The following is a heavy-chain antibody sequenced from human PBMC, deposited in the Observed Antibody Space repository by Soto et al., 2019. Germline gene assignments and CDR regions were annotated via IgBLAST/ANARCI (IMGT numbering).Heavy chain of an antibody. J-gene: IGHJ4*02. V-gene: IGHV1-69*12. CDR1: GDTFTIFA. CDR2: IIPTIGTT. CDR3: ARDLGSGDDPGDY. D-gene: IGHD5-12*01. Sequence: QVQLVQSRAEVKKPGSSVKVSCKASGDTFTIFAISWVRQAPGQGLEWMGGIIPTIGTTNYAQRFQGRITITGDESTGTAYMELSSLKSEYTAVYYCARDLGSGDDPGDYWGQGTLVTVSS.